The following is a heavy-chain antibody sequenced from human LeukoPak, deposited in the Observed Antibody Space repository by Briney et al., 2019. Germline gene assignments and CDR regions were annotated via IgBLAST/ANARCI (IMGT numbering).Heavy chain of an antibody. J-gene: IGHJ3*02. D-gene: IGHD3-9*01. Sequence: SQTLSLTCTVSGGSISSGNYYWSWIRQPPGKGLEWIGYIYYSGSTNYNPSLKSRVTISVDTSKNQFSLKLSSVTAADTAVYYCASGDYDILTGLDAFDIWGQGTMVTVSS. CDR2: IYYSGST. V-gene: IGHV4-61*01. CDR1: GGSISSGNYY. CDR3: ASGDYDILTGLDAFDI.